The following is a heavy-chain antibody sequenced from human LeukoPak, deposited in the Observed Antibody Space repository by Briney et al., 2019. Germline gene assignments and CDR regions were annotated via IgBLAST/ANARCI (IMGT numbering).Heavy chain of an antibody. CDR2: ISSSGGGT. Sequence: PGGSLRLSCAASGFTFSSYWMSWVRQAPGKGLEWVSAISSSGGGTYYADSVKGRFTISRDNSKNTLYLQMNSLRGEDTAVYYCATWRDKAAVSWGQGTLVTVSS. V-gene: IGHV3-23*01. CDR3: ATWRDKAAVS. CDR1: GFTFSSYW. D-gene: IGHD6-13*01. J-gene: IGHJ5*02.